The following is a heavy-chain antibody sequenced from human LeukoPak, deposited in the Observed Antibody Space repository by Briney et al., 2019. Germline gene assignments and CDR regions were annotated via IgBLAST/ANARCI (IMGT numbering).Heavy chain of an antibody. CDR3: ARHRGDSGYDYRELFGAFDI. V-gene: IGHV5-51*01. D-gene: IGHD5-12*01. CDR2: IYPGDSDT. J-gene: IGHJ3*02. Sequence: GESLKISCKGSGYSFTSYWIGWVRQMPGKGLEWMGIIYPGDSDTRYSPSFQGQVTISAHKSISTAYLQWSSLKASDTAMYYCARHRGDSGYDYRELFGAFDIWGQGTMVTVSS. CDR1: GYSFTSYW.